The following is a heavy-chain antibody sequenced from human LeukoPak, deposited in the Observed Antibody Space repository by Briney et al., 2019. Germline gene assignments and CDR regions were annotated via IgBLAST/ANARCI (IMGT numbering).Heavy chain of an antibody. D-gene: IGHD3-16*02. CDR3: ARNPYRLGAFDI. CDR2: ISSSSSYI. CDR1: GFTFSSYA. J-gene: IGHJ3*02. Sequence: PGRSLRLSCAASGFTFSSYAMHWVRQAPGKGLEWVSSISSSSSYIYYADSVKGRFTISRDNAKNSLYLQMNSLRAEDTAVYYCARNPYRLGAFDIWGQGTMVTVSS. V-gene: IGHV3-21*01.